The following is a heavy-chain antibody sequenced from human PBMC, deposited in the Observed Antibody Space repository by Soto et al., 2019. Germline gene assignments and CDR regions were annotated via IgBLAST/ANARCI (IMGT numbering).Heavy chain of an antibody. CDR1: GAAISGFD. CDR2: IYATGTT. D-gene: IGHD1-1*01. J-gene: IGHJ5*02. V-gene: IGHV4-4*07. Sequence: SETLSLTCTVSGAAISGFDWSGIRKSAGKGLEWIGRIYATGTTDYNPSLKSRVMMSVDTSKKQFSLKLRSVTAADTAVYYCVRDGTKTLRDWFDPWGQGISVTVSS. CDR3: VRDGTKTLRDWFDP.